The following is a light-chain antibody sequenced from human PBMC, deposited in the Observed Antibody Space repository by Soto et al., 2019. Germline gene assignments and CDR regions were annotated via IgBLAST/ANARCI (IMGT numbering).Light chain of an antibody. J-gene: IGKJ3*01. Sequence: DIQMTQSPSSLSASVGDRVTITCRASQSISSYLNWYQQKPGKAPKLLIYAASSLQSGVPSRFSGSGSPTDFTLTISSLQPEDFATYYCKQSYSTPPFPFGPGTKVDIK. CDR1: QSISSY. CDR3: KQSYSTPPFP. CDR2: AAS. V-gene: IGKV1-39*01.